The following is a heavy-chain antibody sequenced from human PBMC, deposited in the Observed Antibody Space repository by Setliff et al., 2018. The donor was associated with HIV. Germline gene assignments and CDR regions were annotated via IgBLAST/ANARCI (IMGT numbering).Heavy chain of an antibody. D-gene: IGHD6-19*01. CDR1: GGSISSHY. V-gene: IGHV4-59*08. J-gene: IGHJ5*02. Sequence: SETLSLTCTVSGGSISSHYWSWIRQPPGKGLEWIGYIYYSGSTNYNPSLKSRVTISVDTSKNQFSLNLSSVTAADTAVYYCARGRTQWPNYNYFDPWGLGTLVTVSS. CDR3: ARGRTQWPNYNYFDP. CDR2: IYYSGST.